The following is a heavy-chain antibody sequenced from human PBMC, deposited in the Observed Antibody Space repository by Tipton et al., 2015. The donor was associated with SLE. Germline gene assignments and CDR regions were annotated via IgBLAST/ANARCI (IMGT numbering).Heavy chain of an antibody. CDR1: GGSISSGPFY. V-gene: IGHV4-61*02. Sequence: LRLSCSVSGGSISSGPFYWSWIRQSAGKGLEWIGRVYSRGSTSYNPSLESRVTISVDTSKKQISLKLSSVTAADTAVYYCARWWGYSSSYYFDYWGQGALVTVSS. D-gene: IGHD6-13*01. J-gene: IGHJ4*02. CDR2: VYSRGST. CDR3: ARWWGYSSSYYFDY.